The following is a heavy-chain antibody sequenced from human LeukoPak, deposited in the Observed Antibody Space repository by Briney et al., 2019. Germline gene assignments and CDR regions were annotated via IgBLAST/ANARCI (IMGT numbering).Heavy chain of an antibody. D-gene: IGHD1-26*01. CDR2: ISGSGGST. CDR3: AKRATGTYSSYFDY. V-gene: IGHV3-23*01. Sequence: PGGSLRLSCAASGFTFSSYAMNWVRQAPGKGLEWVSAISGSGGSTYYADSVKSRFTISRDNSKNTLYLQMNSLRAEDTAVYYCAKRATGTYSSYFDYWGQGTLVTVSS. CDR1: GFTFSSYA. J-gene: IGHJ4*02.